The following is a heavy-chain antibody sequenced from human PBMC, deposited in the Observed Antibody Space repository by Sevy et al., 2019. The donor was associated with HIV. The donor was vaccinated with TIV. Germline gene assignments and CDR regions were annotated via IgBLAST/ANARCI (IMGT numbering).Heavy chain of an antibody. CDR1: GFDFFNVW. J-gene: IGHJ4*02. CDR3: ATERWGFFATSSRYLLPYFDS. Sequence: GGSLRLSCSASGFDFFNVWMTWVRQAPGKGLEWVGRIKSETDGGTSEYAAAVKGRFTISRDDSKDTLYLQMNSLKTEDTAVYYCATERWGFFATSSRYLLPYFDSWGQGTLVTVSS. D-gene: IGHD3-16*01. V-gene: IGHV3-15*01. CDR2: IKSETDGGTS.